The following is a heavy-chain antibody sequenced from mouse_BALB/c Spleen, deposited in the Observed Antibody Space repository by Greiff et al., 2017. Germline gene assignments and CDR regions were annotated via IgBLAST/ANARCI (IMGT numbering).Heavy chain of an antibody. J-gene: IGHJ2*01. CDR1: GYTFTSYY. D-gene: IGHD1-1*01. CDR3: FTTVVAGDYFDY. V-gene: IGHV1S81*02. CDR2: INPSNGGT. Sequence: QVQLQQSGAELVKPGASVKLSCKASGYTFTSYYMYWVKQRPGQGLEWIGEINPSNGGTNFNEKFKSKATLTVDKSSSTAYMQLSSLTSEDSAVYYCFTTVVAGDYFDYWGQGTTLTVSS.